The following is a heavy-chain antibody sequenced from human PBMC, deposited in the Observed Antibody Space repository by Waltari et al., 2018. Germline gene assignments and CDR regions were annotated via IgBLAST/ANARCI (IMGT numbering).Heavy chain of an antibody. CDR3: AKDHYTLRFLEWLLSD. CDR2: ISYDGSNK. J-gene: IGHJ4*02. CDR1: GFPFSSYG. V-gene: IGHV3-30*18. D-gene: IGHD3-3*01. Sequence: QVQLVESGGGVVQPGRSLSLSCAASGFPFSSYGMHWVRPAPGKGLEWVAVISYDGSNKYYADSVKGRFTISRDNSKNTLYLQMNSLRAEDTAVYYCAKDHYTLRFLEWLLSDWGQGTLVTVSS.